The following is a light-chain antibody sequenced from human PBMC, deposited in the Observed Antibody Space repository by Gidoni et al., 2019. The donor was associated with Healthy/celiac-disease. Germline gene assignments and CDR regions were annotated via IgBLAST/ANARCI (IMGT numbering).Light chain of an antibody. V-gene: IGKV1-39*01. J-gene: IGKJ1*01. CDR1: QSISSY. Sequence: DIQMTQSQSSLSASVGDRVTITCRASQSISSYLNWYQQKPGKAPKLLSYAASSLHSGVPSRFSGSGSGTDFTLPISSLQPEDFATYYCQQSYSTPQTFGQGTKVEIK. CDR3: QQSYSTPQT. CDR2: AAS.